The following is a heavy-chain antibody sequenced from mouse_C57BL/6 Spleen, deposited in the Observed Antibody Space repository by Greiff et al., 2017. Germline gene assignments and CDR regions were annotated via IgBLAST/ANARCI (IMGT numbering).Heavy chain of an antibody. CDR2: ISSGSSTI. CDR1: GFTFSDYG. J-gene: IGHJ4*01. D-gene: IGHD1-1*01. V-gene: IGHV5-17*01. Sequence: EVKVVESGGGLVKPGGSLKLSCAASGFTFSDYGMHWVRQAPEKGLEWVAYISSGSSTIYYAATVKGRFTISRDNAKNTLFLQMTSLRSEDTAMYYCARDYYYGSSPRAMDYWGQGTSVTVSS. CDR3: ARDYYYGSSPRAMDY.